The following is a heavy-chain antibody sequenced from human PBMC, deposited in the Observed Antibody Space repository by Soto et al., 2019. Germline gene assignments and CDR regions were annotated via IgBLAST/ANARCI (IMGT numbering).Heavy chain of an antibody. Sequence: TLALTCTGSGGSISSGDYYWSWIRQPPGKGLEWIGYIYYSGSTYYNPSLKSRVTISVDTSKNQFSLKLSSVTAADTAVYYCARGSYYGITFDYWGQGTLVTVSS. CDR1: GGSISSGDYY. D-gene: IGHD3-10*01. V-gene: IGHV4-30-4*01. CDR2: IYYSGST. J-gene: IGHJ4*02. CDR3: ARGSYYGITFDY.